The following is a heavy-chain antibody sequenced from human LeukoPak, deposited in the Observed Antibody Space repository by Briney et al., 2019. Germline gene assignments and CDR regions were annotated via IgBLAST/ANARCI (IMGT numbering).Heavy chain of an antibody. D-gene: IGHD7-27*01. V-gene: IGHV4-59*01. CDR3: ARTVGANWDLSDY. CDR1: GGSISRYY. CDR2: MYFSGST. Sequence: PSETLSLTCSVSGGSISRYYWSWIRQPPGKGLEWIGYMYFSGSTNYNPSLKSRVTISVDTSKNRFSLRLRSVTAADTAVYYCARTVGANWDLSDYWGQGTLVTVSS. J-gene: IGHJ4*02.